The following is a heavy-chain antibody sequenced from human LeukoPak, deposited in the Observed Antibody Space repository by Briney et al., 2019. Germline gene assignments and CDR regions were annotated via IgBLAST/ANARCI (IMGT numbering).Heavy chain of an antibody. CDR3: AREGTDYYGIDV. CDR1: GFTVSSNY. D-gene: IGHD1-1*01. V-gene: IGHV3-53*01. J-gene: IGHJ6*02. Sequence: GGSLRLSCAASGFTVSSNYMSWVRQAPGKGLEWVSVIYSGGSTYYADSVKGRFTISRDNSKNTLYLQMNSLRAEDTAVYYCAREGTDYYGIDVWGQGTTVTVSS. CDR2: IYSGGST.